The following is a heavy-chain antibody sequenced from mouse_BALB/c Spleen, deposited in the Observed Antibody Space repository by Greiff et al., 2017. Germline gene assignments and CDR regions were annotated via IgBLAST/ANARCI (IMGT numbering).Heavy chain of an antibody. CDR1: GFNIKDYY. J-gene: IGHJ3*01. CDR3: APTGTRFAY. CDR2: IDPENGNT. D-gene: IGHD4-1*01. V-gene: IGHV14-1*02. Sequence: EVKLVESGAELVRPGALVKLSCKASGFNIKDYYMHWVKQRPEQGLEWIGWIDPENGNTIYDPKFQGKASITADTSSNTAYLQLSSLTSEDTAVYYCAPTGTRFAYWGQGTLVTVSA.